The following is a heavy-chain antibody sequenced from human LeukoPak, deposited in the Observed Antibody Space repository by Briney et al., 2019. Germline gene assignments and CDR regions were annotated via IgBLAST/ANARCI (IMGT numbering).Heavy chain of an antibody. D-gene: IGHD4-11*01. CDR2: ISSSSSYI. Sequence: GGSLRLSCVGSPTFPFSDYSMDWVRQAPGKGLEWVSSISSSSSYIYYADSVKGRFTISRDNAKNSLYLQMNSLRAEDTAVYYCARVDSNYVGSGLDYWGQGTLVTVSS. CDR3: ARVDSNYVGSGLDY. V-gene: IGHV3-21*01. J-gene: IGHJ4*02. CDR1: PTFPFSDYS.